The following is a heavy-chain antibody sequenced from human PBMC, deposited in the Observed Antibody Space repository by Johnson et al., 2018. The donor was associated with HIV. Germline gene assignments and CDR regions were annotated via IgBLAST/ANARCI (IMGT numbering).Heavy chain of an antibody. D-gene: IGHD3-16*01. CDR2: INWNGGRT. V-gene: IGHV3-20*04. J-gene: IGHJ3*02. CDR1: GFTFNDYG. CDR3: ACLAHDAFDI. Sequence: VQLVESGGGVVRPGGSLRLSCAASGFTFNDYGMSWVRQAPGKGLEWVSGINWNGGRTGYADSVKGRFTISRDNSKNTLYLQMNSLRGEDTAVYYCACLAHDAFDIWGQGTMVTVSS.